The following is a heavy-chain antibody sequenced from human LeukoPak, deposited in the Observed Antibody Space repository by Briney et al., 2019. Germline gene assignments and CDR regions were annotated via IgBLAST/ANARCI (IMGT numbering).Heavy chain of an antibody. J-gene: IGHJ4*02. CDR3: VKEGDYGYYFDY. V-gene: IGHV3-64D*06. D-gene: IGHD3-16*01. CDR1: GFTFSSYA. CDR2: ISSNGGST. Sequence: GGSLRLSCSASGFTFSSYAMHWVRQAPGKGLEYVSTISSNGGSTYYADSVKGRFTISRDDSKNTLYLRMSSLRAEDTAVYYCVKEGDYGYYFDYWGQGTLVTVSS.